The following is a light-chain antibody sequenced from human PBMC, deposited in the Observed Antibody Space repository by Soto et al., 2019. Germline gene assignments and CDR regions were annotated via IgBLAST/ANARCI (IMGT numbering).Light chain of an antibody. J-gene: IGKJ1*01. V-gene: IGKV3-15*01. CDR1: HSVSSS. CDR3: QQYSSYPWT. CDR2: GAS. Sequence: EVVMTQSPATLSVSPGERATLSCRASHSVSSSLAWYQQKPGQAPRLLISGASTRAAGIPARFSGSGSGTEFTLTISSLQTDDLATFYCQQYSSYPWTFGQGTKVDIK.